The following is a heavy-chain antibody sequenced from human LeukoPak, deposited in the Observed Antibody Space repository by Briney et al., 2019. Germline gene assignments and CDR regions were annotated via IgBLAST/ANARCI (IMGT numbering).Heavy chain of an antibody. V-gene: IGHV1-69*13. CDR2: IIPIFGTA. CDR3: ARTSGSYHGTDHDAFDI. J-gene: IGHJ3*02. D-gene: IGHD1-26*01. CDR1: GGTFSSYA. Sequence: ASVKVSCKASGGTFSSYAISWVRQAPGQGLEWMGGIIPIFGTANYAQKFQGRVTITADESTSTAYMELSSLRSEDTAVYYCARTSGSYHGTDHDAFDIWGQGTMVTVSS.